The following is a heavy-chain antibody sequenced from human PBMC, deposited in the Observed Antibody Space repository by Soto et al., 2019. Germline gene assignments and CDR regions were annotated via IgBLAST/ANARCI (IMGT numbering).Heavy chain of an antibody. Sequence: ASVKVSCKASGDTFSNYALHWVRQAPGQRLEWMGWINAGNGKTRYSQKLQGRVTITRDTPASTAYMELNSLTSEDAAVYYCGSSPAWVLVGWVDSWGQGTLVTVSS. CDR3: GSSPAWVLVGWVDS. CDR2: INAGNGKT. D-gene: IGHD6-6*01. CDR1: GDTFSNYA. V-gene: IGHV1-3*01. J-gene: IGHJ5*01.